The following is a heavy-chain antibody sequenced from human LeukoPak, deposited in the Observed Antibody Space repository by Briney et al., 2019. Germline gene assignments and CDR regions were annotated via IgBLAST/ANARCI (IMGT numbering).Heavy chain of an antibody. CDR3: ARGYSSGYYNSPVDY. CDR1: GFTFSSYA. J-gene: IGHJ4*02. V-gene: IGHV3-30*04. Sequence: GGSLRLSCAASGFTFSSYAMHWVRQAPGKGLEWVAVISYDGSNKYYADSVKGRFTISRDNPKNTLYLQMNSLRAEDTAVYYCARGYSSGYYNSPVDYWGQGTLVTVSS. CDR2: ISYDGSNK. D-gene: IGHD3-22*01.